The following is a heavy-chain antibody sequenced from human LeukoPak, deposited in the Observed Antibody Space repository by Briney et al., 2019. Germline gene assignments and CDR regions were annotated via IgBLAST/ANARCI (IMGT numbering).Heavy chain of an antibody. J-gene: IGHJ4*02. V-gene: IGHV3-66*01. CDR1: GFTVRSNH. CDR3: AREGPPRGTFDC. Sequence: PGGSLRLPCEASGFTVRSNHMSWVRQAPGKGLEWVSVIYSGGSTDYADSVKGRFTISRDNSKNTFYLQMDSLRAEDTAFYYCAREGPPRGTFDCWGQGTLVTVSS. CDR2: IYSGGST.